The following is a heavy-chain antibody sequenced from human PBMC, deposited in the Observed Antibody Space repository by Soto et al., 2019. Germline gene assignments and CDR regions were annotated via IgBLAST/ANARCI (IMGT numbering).Heavy chain of an antibody. V-gene: IGHV1-69*13. D-gene: IGHD3-3*01. CDR1: GGTFSSYA. Sequence: SVKVSCKASGGTFSSYAISWVRQAPGQGLEWMGGIIPIFGTANYAQKFQGRVTITADESTSTAYMELSSLRSEDTAVYYCARGLKVFGVVIIRYYYYGMDVWGQGTTVTVSS. CDR2: IIPIFGTA. J-gene: IGHJ6*02. CDR3: ARGLKVFGVVIIRYYYYGMDV.